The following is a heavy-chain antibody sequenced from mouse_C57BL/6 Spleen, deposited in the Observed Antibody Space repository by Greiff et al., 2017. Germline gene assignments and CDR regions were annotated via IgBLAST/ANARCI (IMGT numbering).Heavy chain of an antibody. V-gene: IGHV1-82*01. CDR1: GYAFSSSW. CDR2: IYPGDGDT. CDR3: ARVDYYGRRTY. D-gene: IGHD1-1*01. Sequence: VQLQQSGPELVKPGASVKISCKASGYAFSSSWMNWVKQRPGKGLEWIGRIYPGDGDTNYNGKFKGKATLTADKSSSTAYMQLSSLTSEDSAVXLCARVDYYGRRTYWGQGTLVTVSA. J-gene: IGHJ3*01.